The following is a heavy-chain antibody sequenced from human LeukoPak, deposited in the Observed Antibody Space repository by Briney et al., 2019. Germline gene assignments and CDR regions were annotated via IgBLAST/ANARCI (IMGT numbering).Heavy chain of an antibody. Sequence: GGSLRLSCAASGFTLSSYEMNWVRQAPGKGLEWGSYISSSGSTIKYADSVKGRFTISRDNAKNSLYLQMNSLRAEDTAVYYCARDLSSGWYLSSASYYFDYWGQGTLVTVSS. CDR1: GFTLSSYE. V-gene: IGHV3-48*03. CDR3: ARDLSSGWYLSSASYYFDY. J-gene: IGHJ4*02. CDR2: ISSSGSTI. D-gene: IGHD6-19*01.